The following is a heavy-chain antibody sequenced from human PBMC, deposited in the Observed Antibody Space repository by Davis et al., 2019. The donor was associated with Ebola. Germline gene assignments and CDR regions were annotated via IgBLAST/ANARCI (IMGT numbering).Heavy chain of an antibody. Sequence: GESLKISCAASGFTFSSYGLHWVRQAPGKGLEWMAVISNDGKNTDYADSVKGRFTISRDNSKNTVYLQMNSLRPEDTAVYYCVRNMGINWFDPWGQGTLVTVSS. CDR3: VRNMGINWFDP. CDR1: GFTFSSYG. V-gene: IGHV3-30*03. D-gene: IGHD7-27*01. J-gene: IGHJ5*02. CDR2: ISNDGKNT.